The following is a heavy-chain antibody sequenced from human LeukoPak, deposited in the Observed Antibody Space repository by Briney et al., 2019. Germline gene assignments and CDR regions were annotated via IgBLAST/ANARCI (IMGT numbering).Heavy chain of an antibody. CDR1: GFTFSSYE. CDR2: ISSSGSTI. CDR3: ARERSGSENFDY. Sequence: GGSLRLSCAAFGFTFSSYEMNWVRQAPGKGLEWVSYISSSGSTIYYADSVKGRFTISRDNAKNSLSLQMNSLRAEDTAVYYCARERSGSENFDYWGQGTLVTVSS. D-gene: IGHD3-22*01. J-gene: IGHJ4*02. V-gene: IGHV3-48*03.